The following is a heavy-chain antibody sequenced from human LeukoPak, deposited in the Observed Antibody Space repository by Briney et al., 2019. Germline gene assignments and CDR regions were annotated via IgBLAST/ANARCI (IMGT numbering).Heavy chain of an antibody. D-gene: IGHD4-11*01. J-gene: IGHJ4*02. CDR1: GGSLSGYY. CDR3: ARLRGNYLPDY. Sequence: SETLSLTCSVSGGSLSGYYWTWIRQTPGKGLEWIAYIYYSGSTNYNPSLKSRVTISVDTSKNQFSLRLTSVTAADTAVYYCARLRGNYLPDYWGQGTLVTVSS. CDR2: IYYSGST. V-gene: IGHV4-59*01.